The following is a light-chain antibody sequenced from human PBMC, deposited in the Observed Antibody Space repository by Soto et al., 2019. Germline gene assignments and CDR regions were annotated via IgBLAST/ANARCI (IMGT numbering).Light chain of an antibody. CDR3: SSYAGTNRV. CDR2: EVS. J-gene: IGLJ1*01. CDR1: SSDVGGYNY. Sequence: QSVLTQPASVSGSPGQSITISCTGTSSDVGGYNYVSWYQQHPGKAPKVMIYEVSKRPSGVPDRFSGSKSGNTASLTVSGLQAEDEAEYYCSSYAGTNRVFGTGTKVTVL. V-gene: IGLV2-8*01.